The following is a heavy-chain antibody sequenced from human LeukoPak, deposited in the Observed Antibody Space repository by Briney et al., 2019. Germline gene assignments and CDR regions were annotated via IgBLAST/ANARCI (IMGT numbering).Heavy chain of an antibody. CDR1: GGSISSYC. V-gene: IGHV4-59*01. CDR2: IYYSGST. CDR3: ARRPIVVVPAAKISYYYYYMDV. Sequence: PSETLSLTCTVSGGSISSYCWSWIRQPPGKGLEWIGYIYYSGSTNYNPSLKSRVTISVDTSKNQFSLKLSSVTAADTAVYYCARRPIVVVPAAKISYYYYYMDVWGKGTTVTVSS. D-gene: IGHD2-2*01. J-gene: IGHJ6*03.